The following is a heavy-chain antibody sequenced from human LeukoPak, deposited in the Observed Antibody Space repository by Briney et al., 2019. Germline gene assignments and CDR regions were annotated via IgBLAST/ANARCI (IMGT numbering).Heavy chain of an antibody. CDR3: ARGLWVDKYQLLSVWFDP. V-gene: IGHV4-59*01. CDR2: IFHSGST. Sequence: SETLSLTCTVSGGSISSYYWTWIRQPPGKGLEWIGYIFHSGSTDYNPSLKSRVTISVDTSKNQFSLKLSSVTAADTAVYYCARGLWVDKYQLLSVWFDPWGQGTLVTVSS. D-gene: IGHD2-2*01. CDR1: GGSISSYY. J-gene: IGHJ5*02.